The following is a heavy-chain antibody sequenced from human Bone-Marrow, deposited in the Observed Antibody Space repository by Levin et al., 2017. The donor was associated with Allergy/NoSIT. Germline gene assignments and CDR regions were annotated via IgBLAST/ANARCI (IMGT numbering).Heavy chain of an antibody. CDR2: INHSGST. Sequence: SQTLSLTCAVYGGSFSGYYWSWIRQPPGKGLEWIGEINHSGSTNYNPSLKSRVTISVDTSKNQFSLKLSSVTAADTAVYYCARVAPQKITIFGGSHYYYYMDVWGKGTTVTVSS. CDR1: GGSFSGYY. D-gene: IGHD3-3*01. CDR3: ARVAPQKITIFGGSHYYYYMDV. J-gene: IGHJ6*03. V-gene: IGHV4-34*01.